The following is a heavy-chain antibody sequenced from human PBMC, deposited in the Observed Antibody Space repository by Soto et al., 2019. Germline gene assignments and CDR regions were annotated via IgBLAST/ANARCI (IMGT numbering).Heavy chain of an antibody. CDR3: ARAISGYVS. Sequence: QVQLVQSGAEVKKPGASVKVAWKASGITYTTYAIHWVRQAPGEGLEWMGWINTGNGNTRYSQRFQGRVTLTTDTSASTAYMDVSSLTSEDTAVYYCARAISGYVSWGQGTLITVSS. CDR2: INTGNGNT. D-gene: IGHD5-12*01. V-gene: IGHV1-3*04. J-gene: IGHJ5*02. CDR1: GITYTTYA.